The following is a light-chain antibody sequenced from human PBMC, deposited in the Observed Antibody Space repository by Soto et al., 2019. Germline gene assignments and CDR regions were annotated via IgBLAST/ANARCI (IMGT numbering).Light chain of an antibody. CDR3: QAWGSSTGV. CDR2: QNS. J-gene: IGLJ1*01. Sequence: SYELTQPPSVSVSPGQTASITCSGDKLGDKYACWYQQKPGQSPVLVIYQNSKRPSGIPERFSGSNSGNTATLTIRGTQAMAEADYYCQAWGSSTGVFGTGTKVTVL. V-gene: IGLV3-1*01. CDR1: KLGDKY.